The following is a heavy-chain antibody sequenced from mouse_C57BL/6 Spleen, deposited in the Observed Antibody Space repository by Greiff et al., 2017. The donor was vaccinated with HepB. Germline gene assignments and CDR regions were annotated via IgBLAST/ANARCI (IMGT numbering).Heavy chain of an antibody. V-gene: IGHV1-64*01. CDR1: GYTFTSYW. Sequence: QVQLQQPGAELVKPGASVKLSCKASGYTFTSYWMHWVKQRPGQGLEWIGMIHPNSGSTNYNEKFKSKATLTVDKSSSTAYMQLSSLTSEDSAVYYCARLTTVVDVYDFDYWGQGTTLTVSS. CDR3: ARLTTVVDVYDFDY. CDR2: IHPNSGST. J-gene: IGHJ2*01. D-gene: IGHD1-1*01.